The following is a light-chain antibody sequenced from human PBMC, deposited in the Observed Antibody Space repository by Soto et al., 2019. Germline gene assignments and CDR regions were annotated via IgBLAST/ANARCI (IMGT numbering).Light chain of an antibody. CDR2: EVS. CDR3: SSYTTAFFYV. V-gene: IGLV2-8*01. J-gene: IGLJ1*01. Sequence: QSVLTQPPSASGSPGQSVTISCTGTSSDIGAYIYVSWYQQHPGKAPKLMISEVSRRPSGVPERFSGSKSGNTASLTISGLQAEDEADYYCSSYTTAFFYVFGTGTKLTVL. CDR1: SSDIGAYIY.